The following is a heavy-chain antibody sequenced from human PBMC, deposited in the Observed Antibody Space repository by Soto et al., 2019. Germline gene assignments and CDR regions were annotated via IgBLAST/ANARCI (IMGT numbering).Heavy chain of an antibody. CDR1: GFTFSDYY. V-gene: IGHV3-11*01. J-gene: IGHJ6*02. CDR3: ARGIEVGAAYYYDMDV. CDR2: ISSSGSTI. D-gene: IGHD1-26*01. Sequence: GGSLRLSCAASGFTFSDYYMSWIRQAPGKGLEWVSYISSSGSTIYYADSVKGRFTISRDNAKNSLYLQMNSLRAEDTAVYYCARGIEVGAAYYYDMDVWGQGTTVPVSS.